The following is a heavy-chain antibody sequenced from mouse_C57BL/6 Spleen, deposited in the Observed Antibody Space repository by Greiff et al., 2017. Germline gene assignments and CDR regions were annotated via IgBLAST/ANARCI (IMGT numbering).Heavy chain of an antibody. CDR2: IDPSDSYT. D-gene: IGHD4-1*01. Sequence: QVQLQQPGAELVRPGTSVKLSCKASGYTFTSYWMHWVKQRPGQGLKWIGVIDPSDSYTNYNQKFKGKATLTVDTSSSTAYMQLSSLTSEDSAVYYCARYWGHFDYWGQGTTLTVSS. CDR1: GYTFTSYW. J-gene: IGHJ2*01. V-gene: IGHV1-59*01. CDR3: ARYWGHFDY.